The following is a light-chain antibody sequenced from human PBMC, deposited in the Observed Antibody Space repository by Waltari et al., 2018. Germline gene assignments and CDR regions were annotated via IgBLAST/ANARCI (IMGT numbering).Light chain of an antibody. Sequence: AVLTQSPLSLPVTLGQPASISCRSSQTLVSSNGNTYLSWCQQRPGQSPRRLLYTVSDRDSGVPDRFSGSGSDTDFTLTISRVEAEDVGVYYCMQATYWPWTFGQGTKVEIK. J-gene: IGKJ1*01. CDR3: MQATYWPWT. CDR1: QTLVSSNGNTY. V-gene: IGKV2-30*01. CDR2: TVS.